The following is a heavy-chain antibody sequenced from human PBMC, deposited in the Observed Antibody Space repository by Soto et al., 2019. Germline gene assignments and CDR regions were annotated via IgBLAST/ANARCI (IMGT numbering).Heavy chain of an antibody. CDR2: IYYSGST. J-gene: IGHJ5*02. CDR1: GGSISSYY. D-gene: IGHD6-13*01. CDR3: ARDYQQLGWFDP. V-gene: IGHV4-59*01. Sequence: SETLSLTCTVSGGSISSYYWSWIRQPPGKGLEWIGYIYYSGSTNYNPSLKSRVTISVDTSKNQFSLKLSSVTAADTAVYYCARDYQQLGWFDPWGQGTLVTVSS.